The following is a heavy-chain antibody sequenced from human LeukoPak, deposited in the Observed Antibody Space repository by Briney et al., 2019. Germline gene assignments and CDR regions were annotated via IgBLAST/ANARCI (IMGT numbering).Heavy chain of an antibody. J-gene: IGHJ4*02. Sequence: GGSLRLSCAASGFTFSSYAMSWVHQAPGKGLEWVSAISGSGGSTYYADSVKGRFTISRDNSKNTLYLQMNSLRAEDTAVYYCAKDPSSDVNFDYWGQGTLVTVSS. CDR3: AKDPSSDVNFDY. V-gene: IGHV3-23*01. CDR2: ISGSGGST. CDR1: GFTFSSYA.